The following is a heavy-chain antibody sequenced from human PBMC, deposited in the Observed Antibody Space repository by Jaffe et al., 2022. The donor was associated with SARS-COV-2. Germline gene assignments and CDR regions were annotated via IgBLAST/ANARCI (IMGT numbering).Heavy chain of an antibody. D-gene: IGHD3-10*01. J-gene: IGHJ4*02. CDR2: ISGSGGST. CDR1: GFTFSSYA. V-gene: IGHV3-23*04. Sequence: EVQLVESGGGLVQPGGSLRLSCAASGFTFSSYAMSWVRQAPGKGLEWVSGISGSGGSTYYADSVKGRFTISRDNSKNTLYLQMNSLRAEDTAVYYCAKDFLRVITMVRGVISVGFDYWGQGTLVTVSS. CDR3: AKDFLRVITMVRGVISVGFDY.